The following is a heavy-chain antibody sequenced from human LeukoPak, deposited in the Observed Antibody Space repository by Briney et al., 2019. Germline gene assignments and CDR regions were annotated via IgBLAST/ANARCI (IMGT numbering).Heavy chain of an antibody. Sequence: SETLSLTCTVSGGSISSSSYYWGWIRQPPGKGLEWIGSIYYSGSTYYNPSLKSRVTISVDTSKNQFSLKLSSVTAADTAVYYCARALRPGDFWSAYMDVWGKGTTVTVSS. V-gene: IGHV4-39*07. CDR2: IYYSGST. J-gene: IGHJ6*03. D-gene: IGHD3-3*01. CDR3: ARALRPGDFWSAYMDV. CDR1: GGSISSSSYY.